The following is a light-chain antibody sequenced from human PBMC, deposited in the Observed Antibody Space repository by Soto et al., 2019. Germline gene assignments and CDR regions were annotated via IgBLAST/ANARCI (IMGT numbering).Light chain of an antibody. CDR1: QSVSSS. V-gene: IGKV3-11*01. CDR2: DAS. Sequence: EIVLTQSPATLSLSPGERANLSCRASQSVSSSLAWYQHKPGQAPRLLIYDASNRATGIPARFSGSGSGTDFTLTISSLEPEDFAVYYCQQRSNWPRLTLGGGTKVEIK. J-gene: IGKJ4*01. CDR3: QQRSNWPRLT.